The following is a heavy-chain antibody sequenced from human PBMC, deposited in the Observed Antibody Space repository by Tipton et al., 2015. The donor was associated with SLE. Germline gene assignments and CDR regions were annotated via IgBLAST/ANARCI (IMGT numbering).Heavy chain of an antibody. J-gene: IGHJ3*02. CDR2: INHSGDT. Sequence: TLSLTCSVYGESLRAYYWTWIRQPPGKGLEWIGEINHSGDTKYTPSLKSRVTISEDSSKNQFSLRLISETAADTAIYYCARRRGYIGYPRGAFDIWGQGTMVTVSS. D-gene: IGHD5-12*01. CDR3: ARRRGYIGYPRGAFDI. V-gene: IGHV4-34*01. CDR1: GESLRAYY.